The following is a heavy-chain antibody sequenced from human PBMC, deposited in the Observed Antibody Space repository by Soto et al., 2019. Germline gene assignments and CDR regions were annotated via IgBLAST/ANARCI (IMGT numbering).Heavy chain of an antibody. D-gene: IGHD4-17*01. J-gene: IGHJ4*02. CDR3: AKGRLRGLDNANFHY. CDR1: GVTLSNFD. Sequence: GGSLRLSCEASGVTLSNFDMSWVRQAPGKGLEWVAVVCGSGVTTKYAASVKGLCIISRDNSKNTLSLQMHSLRVEDTGVYYCAKGRLRGLDNANFHYWGQGVLVTVSS. V-gene: IGHV3-23*01. CDR2: VCGSGVTT.